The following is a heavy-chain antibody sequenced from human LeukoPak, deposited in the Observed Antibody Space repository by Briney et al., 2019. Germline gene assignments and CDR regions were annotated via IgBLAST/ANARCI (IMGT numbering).Heavy chain of an antibody. CDR2: IYTSGST. D-gene: IGHD3-3*01. Sequence: SETLSLTCTVSGGSISSYYWSWIRQPAGKGLEWIGRIYTSGSTNYNPSLKSRVTMSVDTSKNQFSLKLSSVTAADTAVYYCARIYDLWSGYYYMDVWRKGTTVTVSS. V-gene: IGHV4-4*07. CDR1: GGSISSYY. CDR3: ARIYDLWSGYYYMDV. J-gene: IGHJ6*03.